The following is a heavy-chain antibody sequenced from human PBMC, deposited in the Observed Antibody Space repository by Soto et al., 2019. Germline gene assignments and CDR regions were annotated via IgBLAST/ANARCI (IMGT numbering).Heavy chain of an antibody. CDR3: ALGRITIFRVVPDGMDV. D-gene: IGHD3-3*01. J-gene: IGHJ6*02. CDR2: IYYSGST. Sequence: PSETLSLTCTVSGGSISSGGYYWSWIRQHPGKGLEWIGYIYYSGSTYYNPSLKSRVTISVDTSKNQFSLKLSSVTAADTAVYYCALGRITIFRVVPDGMDVWGPGATVTVSS. V-gene: IGHV4-31*03. CDR1: GGSISSGGYY.